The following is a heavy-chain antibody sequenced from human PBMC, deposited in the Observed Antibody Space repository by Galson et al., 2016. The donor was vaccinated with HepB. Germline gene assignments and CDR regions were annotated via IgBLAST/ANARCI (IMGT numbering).Heavy chain of an antibody. Sequence: SVKVSCKASGYTFSSYGISWVRQAHGQGLEWMRWINPYNGNTNYAQNVQGRITMTTDTSTSTAHMELRSLRSDDTAMHFCVRDRDTLIRVLEWSYPKKNLDVWGQGTTVIVSS. CDR3: VRDRDTLIRVLEWSYPKKNLDV. D-gene: IGHD3-3*01. J-gene: IGHJ6*02. CDR1: GYTFSSYG. CDR2: INPYNGNT. V-gene: IGHV1-18*01.